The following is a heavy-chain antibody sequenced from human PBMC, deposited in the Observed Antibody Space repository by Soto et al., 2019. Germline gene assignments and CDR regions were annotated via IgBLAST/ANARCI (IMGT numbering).Heavy chain of an antibody. Sequence: ASVKVSCKASGYTFSSYAMHWVRQAPGQRLEWMGWINAGYGNTKSSQKFQDRVTISRDTSASTAYMELTSLRSEDTAVYYCARDTGDGTFDFWGQGTLVTAPQ. V-gene: IGHV1-3*01. CDR2: INAGYGNT. CDR3: ARDTGDGTFDF. CDR1: GYTFSSYA. D-gene: IGHD7-27*01. J-gene: IGHJ4*02.